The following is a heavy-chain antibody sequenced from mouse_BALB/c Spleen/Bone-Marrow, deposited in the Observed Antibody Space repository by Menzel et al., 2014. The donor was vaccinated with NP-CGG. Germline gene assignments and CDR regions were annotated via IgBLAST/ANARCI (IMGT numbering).Heavy chain of an antibody. D-gene: IGHD1-1*01. J-gene: IGHJ3*01. CDR3: ARKGYGSSYAWFAY. CDR2: INPNNGGT. Sequence: VQLKQSGPELVKPGASVKISCKTSGYTFTEHTMHWVRQGHGKSLEWIGGINPNNGGTSYNQKFKGKATLTVDKSSSTAYMELRSLTSDDSAVYYCARKGYGSSYAWFAYWGQGTLVTVSA. CDR1: GYTFTEHT. V-gene: IGHV1-18*01.